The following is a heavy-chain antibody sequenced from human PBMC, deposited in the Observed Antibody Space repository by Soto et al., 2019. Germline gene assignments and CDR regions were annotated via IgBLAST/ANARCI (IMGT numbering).Heavy chain of an antibody. CDR3: ATDLPHIRDFYYGMDV. V-gene: IGHV1-24*01. CDR1: GYTLTELS. D-gene: IGHD2-21*01. Sequence: ASVKASCKVSGYTLTELSMHWVRQAPGKGLEWMGGFDPEDGETIYAQKFQGRVTMTEDTSTDTAYMELSSLRSEDTAVYYCATDLPHIRDFYYGMDVWGQGTTVTVSS. J-gene: IGHJ6*02. CDR2: FDPEDGET.